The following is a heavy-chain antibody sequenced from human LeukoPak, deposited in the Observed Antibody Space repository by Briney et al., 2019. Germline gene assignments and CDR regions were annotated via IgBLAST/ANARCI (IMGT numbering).Heavy chain of an antibody. CDR3: ARDRSPTTAGTLDS. CDR1: GGTFSSYA. J-gene: IGHJ4*02. V-gene: IGHV1-69*13. Sequence: SVKVSCKPSGGTFSSYAISWVRQAPGQGLDWMGGIIPIFGTANYAQKFQGRVTITADESTSTAYMELSSLRSEDTAVYFCARDRSPTTAGTLDSWGQGTLVTVSS. D-gene: IGHD5-12*01. CDR2: IIPIFGTA.